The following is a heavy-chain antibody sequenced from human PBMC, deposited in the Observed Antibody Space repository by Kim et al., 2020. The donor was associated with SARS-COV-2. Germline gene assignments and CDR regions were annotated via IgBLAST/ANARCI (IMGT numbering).Heavy chain of an antibody. D-gene: IGHD3-22*01. CDR3: AKAYYYDSSGYSPFDY. V-gene: IGHV3-23*01. Sequence: GGSLRLSCAASGFTFSSYAMSWVRQAPGKGLEWVSAISGSGGSTYYADSVKGRFTISRDNSKNTLYLQMNSLRAEDTAVYYCAKAYYYDSSGYSPFDYWGQGTLVTVSS. CDR2: ISGSGGST. J-gene: IGHJ4*02. CDR1: GFTFSSYA.